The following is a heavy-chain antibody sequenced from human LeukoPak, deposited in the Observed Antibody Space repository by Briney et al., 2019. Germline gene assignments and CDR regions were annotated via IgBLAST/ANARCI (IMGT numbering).Heavy chain of an antibody. CDR2: MNPNSGNT. J-gene: IGHJ6*02. CDR1: GYTFTSYG. V-gene: IGHV1-8*02. D-gene: IGHD3-3*01. Sequence: ASVKVSCKASGYTFTSYGINWVRQATGQGLEWMGWMNPNSGNTGYAQKFQGRVTMARNTSISTAYMELSSLRSEDTAVYYCARGRGSIFGVAHYYYYGMDVWGQGTTVTVSS. CDR3: ARGRGSIFGVAHYYYYGMDV.